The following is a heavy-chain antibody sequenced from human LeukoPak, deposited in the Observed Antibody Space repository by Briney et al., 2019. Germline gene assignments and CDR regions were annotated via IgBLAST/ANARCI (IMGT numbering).Heavy chain of an antibody. D-gene: IGHD6-13*01. CDR2: IKQDGSEK. Sequence: PGGSLRLSCAASGFTFSSYWMSWVRQAPGKGLEWVANIKQDGSEKYYVDSVKGRFTISRDNAKNSLYLQMNSLRAEDTAVYYCARDYRSRGSISFDYWGQGTLVTVSS. V-gene: IGHV3-7*01. J-gene: IGHJ4*02. CDR3: ARDYRSRGSISFDY. CDR1: GFTFSSYW.